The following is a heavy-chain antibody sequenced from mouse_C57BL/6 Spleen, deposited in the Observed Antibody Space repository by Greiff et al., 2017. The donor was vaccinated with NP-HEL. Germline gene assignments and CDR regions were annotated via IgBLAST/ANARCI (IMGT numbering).Heavy chain of an antibody. V-gene: IGHV3-6*01. D-gene: IGHD2-2*01. CDR1: GYSITSGYY. Sequence: EVQLQESGPGLVKPSQSLSLTCSVTGYSITSGYYWNWIRQFPGNKLEWMGYISYDGSNNYNPSLKNRISITRDTSKNQFFLKLNSVTTEDTATYYCARSYYGYDEDAMDYWGQGTSVTVSS. J-gene: IGHJ4*01. CDR2: ISYDGSN. CDR3: ARSYYGYDEDAMDY.